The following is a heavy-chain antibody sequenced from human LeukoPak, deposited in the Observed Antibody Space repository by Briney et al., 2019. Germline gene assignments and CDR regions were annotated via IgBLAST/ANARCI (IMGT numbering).Heavy chain of an antibody. J-gene: IGHJ4*02. CDR1: GFTFGSYA. Sequence: PGGSLRLSCAASGFTFGSYAMSWVRQAPGKGLEWVSVIYSDGRTFYADSVKGRFTISRDNSKNTLYLQMNSLRAEDSAVYYCTTIVPDVIATLTFAYWGQGTLVTVSS. D-gene: IGHD2-15*01. CDR2: IYSDGRT. V-gene: IGHV3-66*01. CDR3: TTIVPDVIATLTFAY.